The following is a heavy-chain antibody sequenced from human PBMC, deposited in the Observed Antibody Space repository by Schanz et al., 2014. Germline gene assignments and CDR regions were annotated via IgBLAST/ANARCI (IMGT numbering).Heavy chain of an antibody. Sequence: VQLLQFGGGVVQPGRSLRLSCAASGFTFNSYAMTWVRQAPGKGLEWVSSISHSGGSKYYADSVKGRFTMSRDNSKNTLYLQMNSLRAEDTAVYYCARANYRRKINFDYWGRGTLVTVSS. CDR3: ARANYRRKINFDY. CDR2: ISHSGGSK. V-gene: IGHV3-23*01. D-gene: IGHD3-10*01. CDR1: GFTFNSYA. J-gene: IGHJ4*02.